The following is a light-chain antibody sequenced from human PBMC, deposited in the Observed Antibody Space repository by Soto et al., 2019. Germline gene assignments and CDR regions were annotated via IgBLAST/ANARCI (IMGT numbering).Light chain of an antibody. Sequence: QSVLTQPASVSGSPGQSITISCTGTSSDVGSYNLVSWYQQHPGKVPQLMIYDDDRRPSGVPDRFSGSIDSSSNSASLTISGLKTEDEADYYCQSYDTHTIIFGGGTKLTVL. V-gene: IGLV2-14*02. CDR3: QSYDTHTII. J-gene: IGLJ2*01. CDR1: SSDVGSYNL. CDR2: DDD.